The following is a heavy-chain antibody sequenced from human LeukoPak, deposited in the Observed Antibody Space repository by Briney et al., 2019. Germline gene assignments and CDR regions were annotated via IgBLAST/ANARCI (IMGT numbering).Heavy chain of an antibody. CDR3: ARVPIYYYDSSGPDAFDI. D-gene: IGHD3-22*01. J-gene: IGHJ3*02. Sequence: SETLSLTCTVSGGSISSGSYYWSWIRQPAGKGLEWIGRIYTSGSTNYNPSLKSRVTISVGTSKNQFSLELSSVTAADTAVYYCARVPIYYYDSSGPDAFDIWGQGTMVTVSS. CDR1: GGSISSGSYY. CDR2: IYTSGST. V-gene: IGHV4-61*02.